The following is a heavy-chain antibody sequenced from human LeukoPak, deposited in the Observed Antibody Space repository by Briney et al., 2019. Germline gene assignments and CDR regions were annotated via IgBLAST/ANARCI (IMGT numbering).Heavy chain of an antibody. CDR3: AKDLRDGYNYYFDY. D-gene: IGHD5-24*01. J-gene: IGHJ4*02. V-gene: IGHV3-33*06. CDR2: IWYDGSNK. Sequence: GGSLRLSCAASGFTFSSYGMRWVRQAPGKGLEWVAVIWYDGSNKYYADSVKGRFTISRDNSKNTLYLQMNSLRAEDTAVYYCAKDLRDGYNYYFDYWGQGTLVTVSS. CDR1: GFTFSSYG.